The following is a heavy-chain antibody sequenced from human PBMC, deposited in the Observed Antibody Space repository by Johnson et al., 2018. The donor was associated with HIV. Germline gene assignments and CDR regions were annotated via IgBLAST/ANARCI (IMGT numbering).Heavy chain of an antibody. V-gene: IGHV3-30*03. Sequence: QVQLVESGGGVVQPGRSLRLSCAASGFTFSSYGMHWVRQAPGKGLEWVAVISYDGSNQYCADSVKGRFTISRDNSKKTVYPQMNSLRAEDTAVYYCARDGGIGSTREDACDIWGQGTMVTVSS. J-gene: IGHJ3*02. CDR1: GFTFSSYG. CDR2: ISYDGSNQ. D-gene: IGHD2-2*01. CDR3: ARDGGIGSTREDACDI.